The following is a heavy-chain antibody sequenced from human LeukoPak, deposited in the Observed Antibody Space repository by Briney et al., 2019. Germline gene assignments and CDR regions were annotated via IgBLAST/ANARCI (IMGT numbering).Heavy chain of an antibody. CDR2: IYTSGST. Sequence: SETLSLTCTVSGGSISSYYWSWIRQPAGKGLDWIGRIYTSGSTNYNPSLKSRVTMSVDTSKNQFSLKLSSVTAADTAVYYCAREAEQLWAAFYYYSMHVWGTGTTVTVSS. J-gene: IGHJ6*03. CDR1: GGSISSYY. CDR3: AREAEQLWAAFYYYSMHV. D-gene: IGHD5-18*01. V-gene: IGHV4-4*07.